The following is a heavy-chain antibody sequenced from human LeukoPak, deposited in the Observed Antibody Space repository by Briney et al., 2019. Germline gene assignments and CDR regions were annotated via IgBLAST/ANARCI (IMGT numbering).Heavy chain of an antibody. J-gene: IGHJ4*02. CDR3: ARDGPSYDWHY. CDR1: GYTFTGYY. Sequence: ASVKVSCKASGYTFTGYYMHWVRQAPGQGLEWMGRINPNSGGTNYAQKFQGRVTMTRDTSTSTVYMELSSLRSEDTAVYYCARDGPSYDWHYWGQGTLVTVSS. V-gene: IGHV1-2*06. D-gene: IGHD5-18*01. CDR2: INPNSGGT.